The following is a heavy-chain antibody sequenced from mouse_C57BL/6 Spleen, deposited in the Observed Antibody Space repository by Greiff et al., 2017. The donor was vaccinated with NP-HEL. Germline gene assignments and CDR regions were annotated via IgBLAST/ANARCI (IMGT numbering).Heavy chain of an antibody. J-gene: IGHJ3*01. Sequence: DVQLQESGPGLVKPSQSLSLTCSVTGYSITSGYYWNWIRQFPGNKLEWMGYISYDGSNNYNPSLKNRISITRDTSKNQFFLKLNSVTTEDTATYYCAEGYGYDDEAWFAYWGQGTLVTVSA. V-gene: IGHV3-6*01. D-gene: IGHD2-2*01. CDR3: AEGYGYDDEAWFAY. CDR2: ISYDGSN. CDR1: GYSITSGYY.